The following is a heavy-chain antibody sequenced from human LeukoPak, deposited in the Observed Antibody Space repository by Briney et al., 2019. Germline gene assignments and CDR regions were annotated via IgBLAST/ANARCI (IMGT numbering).Heavy chain of an antibody. CDR3: ARDLGPYYYYGMDV. J-gene: IGHJ6*02. Sequence: ASVKVSSKASGYTFTGYYMHWVRQAPGQGREWMGWINPNSGGTNYAQKFQGRVTMTRDTSISTAYMELSRLRSDDTAVYYCARDLGPYYYYGMDVWGQGTTVTVSS. V-gene: IGHV1-2*02. CDR1: GYTFTGYY. CDR2: INPNSGGT.